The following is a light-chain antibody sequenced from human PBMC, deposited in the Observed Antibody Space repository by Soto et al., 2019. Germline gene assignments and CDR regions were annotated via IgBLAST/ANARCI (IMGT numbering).Light chain of an antibody. V-gene: IGKV3-20*01. J-gene: IGKJ1*01. CDR3: QQYGGSPQT. CDR1: QSVRSGY. CDR2: GAS. Sequence: EIVLTQSPGTLSLSPGERATLSCRASQSVRSGYLAWYQQIPGQAPRLLIYGASSRATGIPDRFSGSGSGTDCTLTIRRLEPEDFAVYYCQQYGGSPQTFGQRTKVDIK.